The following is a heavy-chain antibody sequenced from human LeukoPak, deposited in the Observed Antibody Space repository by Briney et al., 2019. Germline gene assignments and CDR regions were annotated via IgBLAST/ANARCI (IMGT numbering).Heavy chain of an antibody. CDR3: AVNGYDYYFDY. CDR2: IYYSGST. J-gene: IGHJ4*02. Sequence: SETLSLTCTVSGGSISSEGYYWGWIRQPPGKGLEWIGSIYYSGSTYYNPSLKSRVTISVDTSKNQFSLKLSSVTAADTAVYYCAVNGYDYYFDYWGQGTLVTVSS. CDR1: GGSISSEGYY. D-gene: IGHD5-12*01. V-gene: IGHV4-39*01.